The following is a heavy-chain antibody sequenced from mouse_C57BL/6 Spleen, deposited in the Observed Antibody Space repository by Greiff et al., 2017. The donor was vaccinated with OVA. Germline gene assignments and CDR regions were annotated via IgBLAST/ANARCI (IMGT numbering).Heavy chain of an antibody. V-gene: IGHV2-5*01. D-gene: IGHD2-12*01. J-gene: IGHJ2*01. Sequence: VQLQQSGPGLVQPSQCLSITCTVSGFSLTSYGVHWVRQSPGQGLEWLGVIWRGGSTDYNAAFLSSLSITKDNAKSKVIFKMSSLQADDTAIYYWAKMGYNYDLNYWGQGTTLTVSS. CDR2: IWRGGST. CDR3: AKMGYNYDLNY. CDR1: GFSLTSYG.